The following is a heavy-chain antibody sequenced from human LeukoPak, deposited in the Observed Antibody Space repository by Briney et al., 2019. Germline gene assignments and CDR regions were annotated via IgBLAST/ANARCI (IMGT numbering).Heavy chain of an antibody. CDR1: GGSISSSSYY. CDR2: IYYSGST. V-gene: IGHV4-39*07. D-gene: IGHD6-19*01. Sequence: SETLSLTCTVSGGSISSSSYYWGWIRQPPGKGLEWIGSIYYSGSTYYNPSLKSRVTISVDKSKNQFSLKLSSVTAADTAVYYCATSPSRAGSFDYWGQGTLVTVSS. CDR3: ATSPSRAGSFDY. J-gene: IGHJ4*02.